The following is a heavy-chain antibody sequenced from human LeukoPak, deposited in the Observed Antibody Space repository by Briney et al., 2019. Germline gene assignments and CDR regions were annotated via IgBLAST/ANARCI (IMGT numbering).Heavy chain of an antibody. CDR1: GGTFSSYA. V-gene: IGHV1-69*13. CDR3: AVLHCSSTSVPYYYYGMDV. Sequence: ASVTVSCKASGGTFSSYAISWVRQAPGQGLEWMGGIIPIFGTANYAQKFQGRVTITADESTSTAYMELSSLRSEDTAVYYCAVLHCSSTSVPYYYYGMDVWGQGTTVTVSS. CDR2: IIPIFGTA. J-gene: IGHJ6*02. D-gene: IGHD2-2*01.